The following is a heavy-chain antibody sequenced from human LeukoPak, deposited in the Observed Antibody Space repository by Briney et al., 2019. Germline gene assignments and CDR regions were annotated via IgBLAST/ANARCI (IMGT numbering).Heavy chain of an antibody. CDR2: INRDGSSR. CDR3: AREGQWLASDY. Sequence: GGSLRLSCAASGFTFSSYWMHWVRQGPGKGLVWVSRINRDGSSRSYADSVKGRFTISRDNAKDTLYLQMNSLRAEDTAVYYCAREGQWLASDYWGQGTLVTVSS. D-gene: IGHD6-19*01. J-gene: IGHJ4*02. V-gene: IGHV3-74*01. CDR1: GFTFSSYW.